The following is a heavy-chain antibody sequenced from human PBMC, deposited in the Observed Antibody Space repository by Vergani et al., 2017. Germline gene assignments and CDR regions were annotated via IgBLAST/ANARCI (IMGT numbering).Heavy chain of an antibody. CDR2: IWYDGSNK. V-gene: IGHV3-33*01. CDR1: GFTFSSYG. D-gene: IGHD5-18*01. CDR3: AGGVDTAMVPAGYAFDI. Sequence: QVQLVESGGGVVQPGRSLRLSCAASGFTFSSYGMHWVRQAPGKGLEWVAVIWYDGSNKYYADSVKGRFTISRENSKNTLYLQRNSLRAEDTAVYYCAGGVDTAMVPAGYAFDIWGQGTMVTVSS. J-gene: IGHJ3*02.